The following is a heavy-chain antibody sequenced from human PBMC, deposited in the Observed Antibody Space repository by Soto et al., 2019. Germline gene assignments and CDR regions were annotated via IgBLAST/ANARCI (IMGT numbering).Heavy chain of an antibody. J-gene: IGHJ4*02. Sequence: QVQLQESGPGLVKPSGTLSLTCAVSGVSXXXXXXXTWVRQPPGKGLEWIGESHQSGNTNYNSSXXSRVTXSXDXXXNQXSLXLTSVTVADTAVYYCATRDSSRFYWGQGTLVTVSS. CDR2: SHQSGNT. CDR1: GVSXXXXXX. D-gene: IGHD6-13*01. V-gene: IGHV4-4*02. CDR3: ATRDSSRFY.